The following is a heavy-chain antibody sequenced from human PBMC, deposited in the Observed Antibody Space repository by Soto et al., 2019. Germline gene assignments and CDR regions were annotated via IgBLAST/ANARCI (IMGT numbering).Heavy chain of an antibody. CDR2: ISSSSSYI. CDR1: GFTFSSYS. Sequence: EVQLVESGGGLVKPGGSLRLSCAASGFTFSSYSMNWVRQAPGKGLEWVSSISSSSSYIYYADSVKGRFTISRDNAKNSLYLQMNSLRAEDTAVYYCARDLGDPPSSRAYYDFWNADHYYYYYGMDVWGQGTTVTVSS. V-gene: IGHV3-21*01. D-gene: IGHD3-3*01. J-gene: IGHJ6*02. CDR3: ARDLGDPPSSRAYYDFWNADHYYYYYGMDV.